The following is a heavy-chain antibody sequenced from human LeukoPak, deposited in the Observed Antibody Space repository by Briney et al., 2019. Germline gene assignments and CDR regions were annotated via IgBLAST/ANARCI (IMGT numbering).Heavy chain of an antibody. J-gene: IGHJ4*02. CDR3: ARAGYDY. CDR2: ISSNGGST. Sequence: PGGSLRLSCAASGFTFSSYAMHWVRQAPGKGLEYVSAISSNGGSTYYANSVKGRFTISRDNSKNTLYLQMGSLRAEDMAVYYCARAGYDYWGQGTLVTASS. V-gene: IGHV3-64*01. D-gene: IGHD6-13*01. CDR1: GFTFSSYA.